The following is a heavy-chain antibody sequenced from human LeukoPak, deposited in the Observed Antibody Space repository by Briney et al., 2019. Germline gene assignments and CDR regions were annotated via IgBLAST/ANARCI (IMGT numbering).Heavy chain of an antibody. V-gene: IGHV4-31*03. CDR3: ARYPAPYCSSGNCYGAFDI. D-gene: IGHD2-2*01. J-gene: IGHJ3*02. Sequence: SETLSLTCTVSGASINSGHYYWSWIRQHPGKGLEWIWYIYFSGTTYYNPSLRSRVTISVDTSKNQFSLKLSSVTAADTAAYYCARYPAPYCSSGNCYGAFDIWGPGTIVTVSS. CDR1: GASINSGHYY. CDR2: IYFSGTT.